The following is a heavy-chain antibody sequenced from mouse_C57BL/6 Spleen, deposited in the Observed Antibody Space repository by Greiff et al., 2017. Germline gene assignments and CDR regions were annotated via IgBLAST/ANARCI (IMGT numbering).Heavy chain of an antibody. CDR3: ARSDSSAGNY. CDR2: INPSSGYT. D-gene: IGHD3-2*02. Sequence: QVQLQQSGAELAKPGASVKLSCKASGYTFTSYWMHWVKQRPGQGLEWIGYINPSSGYTKYNQKFKDKATLTADQSSSTAYMQLSSLTYEDSAVYYCARSDSSAGNYWGQGTTLTVSS. CDR1: GYTFTSYW. J-gene: IGHJ2*01. V-gene: IGHV1-7*01.